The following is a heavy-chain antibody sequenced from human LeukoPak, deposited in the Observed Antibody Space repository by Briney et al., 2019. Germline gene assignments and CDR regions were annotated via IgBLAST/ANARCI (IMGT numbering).Heavy chain of an antibody. D-gene: IGHD2-8*01. Sequence: SETLSLTCAVYGGSFSGYYWSWIRQPPGKGLEWIGEINHSGSTNYNPSLKSRVTISVDTSKNQSSLKLSSVTAADTAVYYCARLRYCTNGVCPWGQGTLVTVSS. CDR2: INHSGST. J-gene: IGHJ5*02. CDR1: GGSFSGYY. V-gene: IGHV4-34*01. CDR3: ARLRYCTNGVCP.